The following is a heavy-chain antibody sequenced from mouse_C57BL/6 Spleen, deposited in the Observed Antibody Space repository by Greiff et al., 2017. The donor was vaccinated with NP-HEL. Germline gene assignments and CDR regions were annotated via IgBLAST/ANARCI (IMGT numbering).Heavy chain of an antibody. CDR3: ARAGGSSPWFAY. V-gene: IGHV3-6*01. Sequence: ESGPGLVKPSQSLSLTCSVTGYSITSGYYWNWIRRFPGNKLEWMGYISYDGSNNYNPSLKNRISITRDTSKNQFFLKLNSVTTEDTATYYCARAGGSSPWFAYWGQGTLVTVSA. J-gene: IGHJ3*01. CDR2: ISYDGSN. CDR1: GYSITSGYY. D-gene: IGHD1-1*01.